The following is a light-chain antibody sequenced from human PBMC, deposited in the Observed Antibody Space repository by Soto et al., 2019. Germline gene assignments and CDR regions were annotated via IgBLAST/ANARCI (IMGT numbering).Light chain of an antibody. J-gene: IGLJ3*02. Sequence: QSVLTQPASVSGSPGQSITISCTGTSSDVGFYTYVSWYQQHPGKAPKLMISEVSNRPSGVSNRFSGSKSGNTASLTISGLQGEDEADYYCTSYTSSSTLVFGGGTKLTVL. V-gene: IGLV2-14*01. CDR1: SSDVGFYTY. CDR3: TSYTSSSTLV. CDR2: EVS.